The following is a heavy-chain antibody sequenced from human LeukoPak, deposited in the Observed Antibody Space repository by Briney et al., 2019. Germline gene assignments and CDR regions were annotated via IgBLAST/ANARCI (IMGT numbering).Heavy chain of an antibody. CDR1: GFTSSSYA. D-gene: IGHD2-2*01. CDR2: ISGSGGST. V-gene: IGHV3-23*01. J-gene: IGHJ5*02. Sequence: GRSLRLSSAAAGFTSSSYAMSWVRQAPENRLEWVSAISGSGGSTYYADSVKGRLTIARDNAKNTLYLQMNSLRAEDTAVYYRAKDLRGGIVVVPAASAFDPWGQGTLVTVSS. CDR3: AKDLRGGIVVVPAASAFDP.